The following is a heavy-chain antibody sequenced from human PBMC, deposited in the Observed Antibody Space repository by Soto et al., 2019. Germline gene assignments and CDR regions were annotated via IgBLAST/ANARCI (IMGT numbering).Heavy chain of an antibody. CDR3: ARFVRSCSGTTCYTRADV. CDR1: GGSVSSDTHY. CDR2: IYSSGST. V-gene: IGHV4-61*10. J-gene: IGHJ6*02. Sequence: SETLSLTCTVSGGSVSSDTHYWSWIRQPSGKRLEWIGFIYSSGSTNYNPSLKSRVTMSVDTSKNQFSLKLRSVIVADTAVYHCARFVRSCSGTTCYTRADVWGQGTTVTVSS. D-gene: IGHD2-2*02.